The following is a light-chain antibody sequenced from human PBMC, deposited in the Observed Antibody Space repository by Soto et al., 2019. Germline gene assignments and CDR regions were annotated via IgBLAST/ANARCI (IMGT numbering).Light chain of an antibody. J-gene: IGKJ3*01. CDR1: QDISNF. V-gene: IGKV1-33*01. CDR2: DAS. CDR3: QQYDSLPFT. Sequence: DIQMPQSPSSMSASVGDSVAITCRASQDISNFLNWYQQTPGKAPKLLTYDASDLETVVPSRFSGTGSGTDFTFTISNVQPEDTATYYCQQYDSLPFTFGPGTKVEIK.